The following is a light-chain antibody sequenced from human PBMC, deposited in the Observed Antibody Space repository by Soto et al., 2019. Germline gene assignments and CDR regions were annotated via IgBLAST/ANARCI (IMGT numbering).Light chain of an antibody. CDR3: SSYTTSSTVA. Sequence: QAVVTQSASVSGSPGQSITISCTGTSSDIGGYNYVSWYQQHPDKAPKLMIFEVSNRPSGVSNRFSGSKSGNTASLTISGLLPEDEADYYCSSYTTSSTVAFGGGTKVTVL. V-gene: IGLV2-14*01. CDR2: EVS. J-gene: IGLJ2*01. CDR1: SSDIGGYNY.